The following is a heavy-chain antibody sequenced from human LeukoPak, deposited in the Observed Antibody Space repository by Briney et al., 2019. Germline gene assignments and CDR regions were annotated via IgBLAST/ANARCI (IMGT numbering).Heavy chain of an antibody. V-gene: IGHV4-38-2*02. CDR1: GYSISSGYY. D-gene: IGHD1/OR15-1a*01. CDR3: ARIAWYFEQAFDI. CDR2: IYHSGNT. Sequence: SETLSLTCTVSGYSISSGYYWGWIRQPPGKGLEWIGSIYHSGNTYYNPSLKSRVTISVDTSKNQFSLKLSSVTAADTAVYYCARIAWYFEQAFDIWGQGTMVTVSS. J-gene: IGHJ3*02.